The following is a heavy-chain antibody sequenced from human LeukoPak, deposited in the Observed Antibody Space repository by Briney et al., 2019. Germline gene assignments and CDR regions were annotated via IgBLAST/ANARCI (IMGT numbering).Heavy chain of an antibody. CDR1: GGSISSYY. CDR2: IYYSGST. J-gene: IGHJ5*02. V-gene: IGHV4-39*01. Sequence: PSETLSLTCTVSGGSISSYYWGWIRQPPGKGLEWIGSIYYSGSTYYNPSLKSRVTISVDTSKNQFSLKLSSVTAADTAVYYCARRSGGSYQGVDWFDPWGQGTLVTVSS. CDR3: ARRSGGSYQGVDWFDP. D-gene: IGHD1-26*01.